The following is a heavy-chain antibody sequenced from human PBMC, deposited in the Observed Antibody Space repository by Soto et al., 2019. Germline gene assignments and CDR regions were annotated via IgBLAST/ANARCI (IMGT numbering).Heavy chain of an antibody. V-gene: IGHV3-23*01. D-gene: IGHD2-15*01. CDR2: ISSSGGST. CDR3: AKAQGGSYFDY. CDR1: VFTFSING. J-gene: IGHJ4*02. Sequence: ARGSLLLSCASSVFTFSINGMNWVRQAPGKGLEWVSGISSSGGSTYYADSVKGRFTISGDNSKNMLYLQMNNLRAEDTDVYYCAKAQGGSYFDYWGKGNLVSVSS.